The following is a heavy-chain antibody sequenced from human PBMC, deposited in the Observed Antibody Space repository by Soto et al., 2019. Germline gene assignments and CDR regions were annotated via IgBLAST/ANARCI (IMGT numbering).Heavy chain of an antibody. CDR2: IYYSGST. CDR3: ARAGYGKQLDNWFDP. D-gene: IGHD6-13*01. V-gene: IGHV4-30-4*01. Sequence: QVQLQESGPGLVKPSQTLSLTCTVSGGSISSGDYYWSWIRQPPGKGLEWIGYIYYSGSTYYNPSLKSRVTISVDTSKNHFSLKLSSVTAADTAVYYCARAGYGKQLDNWFDPWGQGTLVTVSS. J-gene: IGHJ5*02. CDR1: GGSISSGDYY.